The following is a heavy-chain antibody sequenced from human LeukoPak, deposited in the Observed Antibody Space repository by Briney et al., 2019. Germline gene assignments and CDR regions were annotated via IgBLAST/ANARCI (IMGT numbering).Heavy chain of an antibody. J-gene: IGHJ4*02. V-gene: IGHV4-39*07. CDR3: ARDKDGYMSSDY. D-gene: IGHD5-24*01. CDR2: IYYSGST. Sequence: PSETLSLTCTVSGGSISSSSYYWGWIRQPPGKGLEWIGSIYYSGSTYYNPSLKGRVTISVDTSKNQFSLKLSSVTAADTAVYYCARDKDGYMSSDYWGQGTLVTVSS. CDR1: GGSISSSSYY.